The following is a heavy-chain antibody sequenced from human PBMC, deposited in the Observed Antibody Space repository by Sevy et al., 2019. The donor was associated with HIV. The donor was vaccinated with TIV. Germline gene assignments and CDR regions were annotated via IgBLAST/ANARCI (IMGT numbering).Heavy chain of an antibody. CDR2: IKQDGSEK. Sequence: GGSLRLSCAASGFTFSRYWMSWVRQAPGKGLEWVANIKQDGSEKYYVDSVKGRFTISTDNAKKSLFVQMNSLRADDTAIYYCARDRGEILRSAFKSWGQGTLVTVSS. D-gene: IGHD3-10*01. J-gene: IGHJ5*02. CDR1: GFTFSRYW. V-gene: IGHV3-7*01. CDR3: ARDRGEILRSAFKS.